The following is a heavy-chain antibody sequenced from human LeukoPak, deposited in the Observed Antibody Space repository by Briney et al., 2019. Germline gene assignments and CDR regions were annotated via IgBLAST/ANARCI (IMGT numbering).Heavy chain of an antibody. CDR1: GGSFSGYY. CDR3: ARGYGARIAAAGREIDY. V-gene: IGHV4-34*01. D-gene: IGHD6-25*01. CDR2: INHSGST. Sequence: PSETLSLTCAVYGGSFSGYYWSWIRQPPGKGLEWIGEINHSGSTNYNPSLKSRVTISVDTSKNQFSLKLSSVTAADTAVYHCARGYGARIAAAGREIDYWGQGTLVTVSS. J-gene: IGHJ4*02.